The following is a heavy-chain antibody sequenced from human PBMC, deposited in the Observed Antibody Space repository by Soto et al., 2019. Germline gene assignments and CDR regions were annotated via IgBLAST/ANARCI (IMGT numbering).Heavy chain of an antibody. V-gene: IGHV3-53*01. J-gene: IGHJ4*02. CDR3: AREASRGTRISSGWYYFFDY. Sequence: GGSLRLSCAASGFTVSSNYMSWVRQAPGKGLEWVSVIYSGGSTYYADSVKGRFTISRDNSKNTLYLQMNSLRAEDTAVYYCAREASRGTRISSGWYYFFDYWGQGTLVTVSS. CDR2: IYSGGST. D-gene: IGHD6-19*01. CDR1: GFTVSSNY.